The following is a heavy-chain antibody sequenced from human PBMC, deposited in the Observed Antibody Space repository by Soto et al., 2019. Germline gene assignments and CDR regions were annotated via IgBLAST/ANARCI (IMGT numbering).Heavy chain of an antibody. CDR1: GYIFTDYN. V-gene: IGHV1-3*04. Sequence: ASVKVSCKASGYIFTDYNLHWVRQAPGQSLEWVGWINTGNGNTKYSAKFQARVTISRDTSANTAYMELHNLRSEDTAVYFCARLQRYVEGLSGGLDSWGQGTLVTVSS. CDR3: ARLQRYVEGLSGGLDS. J-gene: IGHJ4*02. CDR2: INTGNGNT. D-gene: IGHD3-3*01.